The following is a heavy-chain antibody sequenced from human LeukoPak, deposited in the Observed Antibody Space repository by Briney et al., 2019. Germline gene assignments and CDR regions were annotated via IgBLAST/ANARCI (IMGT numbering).Heavy chain of an antibody. V-gene: IGHV3-30*18. D-gene: IGHD3-10*01. CDR3: AKCDKREIWFGELPLYYYYYYGMDV. CDR1: GFTFSSYG. Sequence: GGSLRLSCAASGFTFSSYGVHWVRQAPGKGLEWVAVISYDGSNKYYADSVKGRFTISRDNSKNTLYLQMNSLRAEDTAVYYCAKCDKREIWFGELPLYYYYYYGMDVWGQGTTVTVSS. J-gene: IGHJ6*02. CDR2: ISYDGSNK.